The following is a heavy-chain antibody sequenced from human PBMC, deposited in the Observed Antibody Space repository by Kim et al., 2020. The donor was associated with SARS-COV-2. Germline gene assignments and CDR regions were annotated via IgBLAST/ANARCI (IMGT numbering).Heavy chain of an antibody. V-gene: IGHV3-48*03. CDR3: ASWAPVVDY. CDR1: GFTFSSYE. Sequence: GGSLRLSCAASGFTFSSYEMNWVRQAPGKGLEWVSYISSSGSTIYYADSVKGRFTISRDNAKNSLYLQMNSLRAEDTAVYYCASWAPVVDYWGQGTLVTVSS. CDR2: ISSSGSTI. J-gene: IGHJ4*02. D-gene: IGHD2-15*01.